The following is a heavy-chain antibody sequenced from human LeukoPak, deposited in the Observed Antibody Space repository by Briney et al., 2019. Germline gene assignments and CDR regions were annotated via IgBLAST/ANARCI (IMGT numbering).Heavy chain of an antibody. D-gene: IGHD2-2*01. J-gene: IGHJ4*02. CDR1: GYTFTTYY. CDR2: INPNGGGT. Sequence: GASVKVSCKASGYTFTTYYMHWVRQAPGQGLEWMGLINPNGGGTSYAQGFQGRVTMTRDMSTSTVYMELISLRSEDTAVCFCARDRKPGYCSSASCPPPFFDFWGQGTLVTVSS. CDR3: ARDRKPGYCSSASCPPPFFDF. V-gene: IGHV1-46*01.